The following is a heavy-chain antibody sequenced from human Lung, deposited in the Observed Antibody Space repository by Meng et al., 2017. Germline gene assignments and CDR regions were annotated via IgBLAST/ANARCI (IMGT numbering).Heavy chain of an antibody. Sequence: QLQLHESCPGLVKPSETLSPTCTVSGGSISSSSYYWGWIRQPPGKGLEWIGSIYYSGSTYYNPSLESRATISVDTSQNNLSLKLSSVTAADSAVYYCARGPTTMAHDFDYWGQGTLVTVSS. CDR3: ARGPTTMAHDFDY. V-gene: IGHV4-39*02. J-gene: IGHJ4*02. CDR2: IYYSGST. D-gene: IGHD4-11*01. CDR1: GGSISSSSYY.